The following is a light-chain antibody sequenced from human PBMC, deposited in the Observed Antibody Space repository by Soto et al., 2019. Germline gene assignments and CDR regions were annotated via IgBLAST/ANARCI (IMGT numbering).Light chain of an antibody. CDR1: SSNIGAAYD. Sequence: QSVLTQPPSVSGAPGQKVTISCTRSSSNIGAAYDVHWYQHLPGTAPKLLIYGNNNRPSGVPDRFSGSKSGTSASLAITGLQAEDEADYYCQSYDSSLSGWVFGGGPKLTV. CDR2: GNN. CDR3: QSYDSSLSGWV. V-gene: IGLV1-40*01. J-gene: IGLJ3*02.